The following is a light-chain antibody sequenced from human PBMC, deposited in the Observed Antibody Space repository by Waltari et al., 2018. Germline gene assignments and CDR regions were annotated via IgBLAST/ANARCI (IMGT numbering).Light chain of an antibody. J-gene: IGKJ1*01. Sequence: DIVVTQSPDFLAVSLGARATFNCKSSQNVLYSSNNKSFIAWYQQKSGQPPRLLIYWATTRESGVPDRFSGSGSWTDFTLTISSLQAEDVAVYYCHQYHTVPWTFGQGTKVEIK. CDR3: HQYHTVPWT. CDR2: WAT. V-gene: IGKV4-1*01. CDR1: QNVLYSSNNKSF.